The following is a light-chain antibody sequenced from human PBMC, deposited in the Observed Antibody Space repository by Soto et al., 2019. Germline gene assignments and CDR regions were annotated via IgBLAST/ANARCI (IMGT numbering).Light chain of an antibody. Sequence: QSVLTQPPSVSGAPGQRVTLSCTGSSSNIGAGYDVHWYQHLPGTAHKLLIYGNSNRPSGVPDRFSGSKSGTSASLAITGLQAEDETDYYCQSYDNSLSGYVFGTGTKLT. V-gene: IGLV1-40*01. CDR2: GNS. CDR1: SSNIGAGYD. J-gene: IGLJ1*01. CDR3: QSYDNSLSGYV.